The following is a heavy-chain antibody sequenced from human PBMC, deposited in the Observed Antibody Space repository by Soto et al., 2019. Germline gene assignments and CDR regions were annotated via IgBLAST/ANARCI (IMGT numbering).Heavy chain of an antibody. CDR2: ISAYNGNT. CDR3: ARVNTSYDFWSGYFVTGWFDP. Sequence: QVQLVQSGAEVKKPGASVKVSCKASGYTFTSYGISWVRQAPGQGLEWMGWISAYNGNTNYAQKLQGRVTMTTDTSTSTAYMELRSLRSDDTAVYYCARVNTSYDFWSGYFVTGWFDPWGQGTLVTVSS. CDR1: GYTFTSYG. D-gene: IGHD3-3*01. J-gene: IGHJ5*02. V-gene: IGHV1-18*01.